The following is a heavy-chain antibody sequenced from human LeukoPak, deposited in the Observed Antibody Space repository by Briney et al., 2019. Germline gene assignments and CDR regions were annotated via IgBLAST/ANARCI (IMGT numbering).Heavy chain of an antibody. CDR1: GGSISSGSYY. D-gene: IGHD6-19*01. J-gene: IGHJ4*02. CDR2: IYTSGST. V-gene: IGHV4-61*09. Sequence: PSETLSLTCTVSGGSISSGSYYWSWIRQPAGKGLAWIGHIYTSGSTNYNPSLKSRVTISVDTSKNQFSLKLNSVTAADTAVYYCARDRGSSGWFDYWGQGSLVTVSS. CDR3: ARDRGSSGWFDY.